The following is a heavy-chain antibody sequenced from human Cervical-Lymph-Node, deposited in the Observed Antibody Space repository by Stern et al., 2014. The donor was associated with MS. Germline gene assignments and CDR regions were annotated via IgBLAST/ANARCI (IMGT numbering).Heavy chain of an antibody. J-gene: IGHJ4*02. CDR3: ASAYRAS. CDR2: INGDGTVS. V-gene: IGHV3-74*02. Sequence: EMQLVESGGGIVQPGGSLMISCAASGFNFRTYWMHWVRQGPGKGLEWVSRINGDGTVSTYADSVRGRFTISRNNANNTMSLQLNNLRVEDTAIYYCASAYRASWGQGTLVTVST. D-gene: IGHD1-1*01. CDR1: GFNFRTYW.